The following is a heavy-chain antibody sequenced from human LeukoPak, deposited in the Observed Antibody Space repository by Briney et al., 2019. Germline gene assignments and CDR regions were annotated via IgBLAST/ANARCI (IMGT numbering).Heavy chain of an antibody. V-gene: IGHV3-21*01. J-gene: IGHJ3*02. CDR2: ISSSSYI. D-gene: IGHD3-22*01. CDR3: ARSRYDSSGYYYRGDAFDI. CDR1: GFTFSSYS. Sequence: GGSLRLSCAASGFTFSSYSMNWVRQAPGKGLEWVSSISSSSYIYYADSVKGRFTISRDNAKNSLYLQMNSLRAEDTAVYYCARSRYDSSGYYYRGDAFDIWGQGTMVTVSS.